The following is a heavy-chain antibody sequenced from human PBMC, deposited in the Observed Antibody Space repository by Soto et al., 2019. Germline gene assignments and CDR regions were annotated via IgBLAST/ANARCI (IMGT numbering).Heavy chain of an antibody. CDR3: AVTCGSTNDY. CDR1: GGSLSSYY. Sequence: QVQLQESGPGLVKPSETLSLTCVVSGGSLSSYYWSWIRQPPGKGLEWIGYIYYSGSTNYNPSPKSRVTISVDTSKNQFSFKLSSVTAADTGVYYCAVTCGSTNDYWGRGTLVTVSS. CDR2: IYYSGST. J-gene: IGHJ4*02. V-gene: IGHV4-59*01. D-gene: IGHD2-21*01.